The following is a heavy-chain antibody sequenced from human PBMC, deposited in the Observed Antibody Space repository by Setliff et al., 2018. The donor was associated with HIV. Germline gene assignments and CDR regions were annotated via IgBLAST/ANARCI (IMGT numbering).Heavy chain of an antibody. Sequence: ASVKVSCKASGYTFTNYGISWVRQAPGQGLEWMGIINPSGGSTSYAQKFQGRVTMTRDTSTSTVYMELSSLRSEDTAVYYCARDYDSSGSLFDYWGQGTLVTVSS. CDR2: INPSGGST. J-gene: IGHJ4*02. V-gene: IGHV1-46*01. CDR3: ARDYDSSGSLFDY. CDR1: GYTFTNYG. D-gene: IGHD3-22*01.